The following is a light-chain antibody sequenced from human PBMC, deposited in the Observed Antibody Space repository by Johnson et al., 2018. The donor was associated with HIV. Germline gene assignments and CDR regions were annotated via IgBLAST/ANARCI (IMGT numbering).Light chain of an antibody. CDR1: TSSIGTNT. V-gene: IGLV1-51*02. CDR3: GTWDSSLSAYV. CDR2: ENN. Sequence: QSALTQPPSVSGTPGQRVILSCSGTTSSIGTNTVSWYQQLPGTAPKVLIYENNKRPSGIPDRFSGSKSGTSATLGITGLPTGDEADYYCGTWDSSLSAYVFGTGTKVTVL. J-gene: IGLJ1*01.